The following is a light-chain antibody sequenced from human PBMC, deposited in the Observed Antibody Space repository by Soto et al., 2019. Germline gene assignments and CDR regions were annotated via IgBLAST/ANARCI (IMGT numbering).Light chain of an antibody. CDR3: GSYSSTTTLV. CDR2: DVT. CDR1: SSDVGGYNY. J-gene: IGLJ2*01. V-gene: IGLV2-14*03. Sequence: QSVLTQAASVSGSPGQSITISCTGTSSDVGGYNYVSWYQQHPGKGPKLIIYDVTNRPSGVSNRFSGSKSDNTASLTISGLQAEDEADYYCGSYSSTTTLVFGGGTKLTVL.